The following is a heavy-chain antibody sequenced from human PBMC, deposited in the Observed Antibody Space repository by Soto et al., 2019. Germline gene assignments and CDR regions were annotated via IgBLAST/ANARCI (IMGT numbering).Heavy chain of an antibody. CDR1: GGSISSSSYY. Sequence: SETLSLTCTVSGGSISSSSYYWGWIRQPPGKGLEWIGSIYYSGSTYYNPSLKSRVTISVDTSKNQFSLKLSSVTAADPAVYYCAREDRWLPDRNWFDPWGQGTLVTVSS. D-gene: IGHD3-22*01. V-gene: IGHV4-39*02. J-gene: IGHJ5*02. CDR2: IYYSGST. CDR3: AREDRWLPDRNWFDP.